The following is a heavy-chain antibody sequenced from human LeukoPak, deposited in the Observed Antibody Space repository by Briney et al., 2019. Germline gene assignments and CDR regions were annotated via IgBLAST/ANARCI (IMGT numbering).Heavy chain of an antibody. V-gene: IGHV3-30*02. CDR3: AREDYYDSSGYGASYNWFDP. CDR1: GFTFSSYG. D-gene: IGHD3-22*01. CDR2: IRYDGSNK. J-gene: IGHJ5*02. Sequence: GGSLRLSCAASGFTFSSYGMHWVRQAPGKGPEWVAFIRYDGSNKYYADSVKGRFTISRDNAKNSLYLQMNSLRAEDTAVYYCAREDYYDSSGYGASYNWFDPWGQGTLVTVSS.